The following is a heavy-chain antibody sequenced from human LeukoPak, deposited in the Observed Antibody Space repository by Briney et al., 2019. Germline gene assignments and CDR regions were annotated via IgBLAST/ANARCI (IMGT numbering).Heavy chain of an antibody. J-gene: IGHJ4*02. V-gene: IGHV3-30*03. CDR2: ISSDGSDK. CDR1: GFSFRDSG. Sequence: GRSLTLSCAASGFSFRDSGMHWVRQAPGKGLEWVALISSDGSDKYYADSVKGRFTISRDNSKNTLYLQMNSLRTEDTAVYYCARAIAVACELDYWGQGTLVTVSS. D-gene: IGHD6-19*01. CDR3: ARAIAVACELDY.